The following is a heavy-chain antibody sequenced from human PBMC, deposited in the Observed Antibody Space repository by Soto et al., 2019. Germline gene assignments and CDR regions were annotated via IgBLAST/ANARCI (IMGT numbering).Heavy chain of an antibody. CDR1: GGSISSSSYY. J-gene: IGHJ5*02. CDR2: IYYSGST. V-gene: IGHV4-39*01. D-gene: IGHD3-22*01. CDR3: ARDYFDSSDYTTNWFDP. Sequence: PSETLSLTCTVSGGSISSSSYYWGWIRQPTGKGLKWIGSIYYSGSTYYNPSLKSRVTIFVDTSKNQFSLKLTSVTAADTALYYCARDYFDSSDYTTNWFDPWGQGALVTVSS.